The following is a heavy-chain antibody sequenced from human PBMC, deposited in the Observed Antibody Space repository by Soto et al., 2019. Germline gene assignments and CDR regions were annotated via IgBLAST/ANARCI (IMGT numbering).Heavy chain of an antibody. Sequence: QAGGSLRLSCAVSGFTFSSYGVSWVRQAPGKGLEWVSGISNSGGSTYYADSVKGRFTISRDTSRNTLFLQLNSLRVEDTALYYCAKSITGTVSYFDYWGQGTLVTVSS. CDR2: ISNSGGST. D-gene: IGHD1-7*01. J-gene: IGHJ4*02. V-gene: IGHV3-23*01. CDR3: AKSITGTVSYFDY. CDR1: GFTFSSYG.